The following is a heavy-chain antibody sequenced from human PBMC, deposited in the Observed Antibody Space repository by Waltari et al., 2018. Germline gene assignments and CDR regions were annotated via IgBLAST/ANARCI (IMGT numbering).Heavy chain of an antibody. Sequence: QVQLQQWGAGLLKPSETLSLTCAVYGGSFSGYYWSWIRQPPGKGLEWIGEIKHSGSANYNPSLKSRVTITVDTSKNQFSLKLSSVTAADTAVYYCARALGFGSSSGRIDFWGQGTLVTVSS. CDR3: ARALGFGSSSGRIDF. CDR2: IKHSGSA. CDR1: GGSFSGYY. D-gene: IGHD1-26*01. J-gene: IGHJ4*02. V-gene: IGHV4-34*01.